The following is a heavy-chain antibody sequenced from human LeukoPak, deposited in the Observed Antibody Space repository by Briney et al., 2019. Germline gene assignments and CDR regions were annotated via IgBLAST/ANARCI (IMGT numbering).Heavy chain of an antibody. CDR1: GFTFSSYA. D-gene: IGHD1-26*01. J-gene: IGHJ2*01. CDR3: AKNLLGSEAFSWYFDL. Sequence: GGSLRLSCAASGFTFSSYAMSWVRQAPGKGLEWVSAISGSGGSTYYADSVKGRVTISRDNSKNTLYLQMHSLRVEDTAVYSCAKNLLGSEAFSWYFDLWGRGTLVTVSS. V-gene: IGHV3-23*01. CDR2: ISGSGGST.